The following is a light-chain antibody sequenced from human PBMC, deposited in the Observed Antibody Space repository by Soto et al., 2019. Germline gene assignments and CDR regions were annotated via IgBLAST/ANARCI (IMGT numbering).Light chain of an antibody. CDR3: LQDNNYPWT. CDR1: QDIRNR. V-gene: IGKV1-6*01. Sequence: AIQMTQSPSSLSASVGARVIITCRASQDIRNRLGWYQQKPGKAPRLLIYASSSLQSGVPSRFSGSGSGTDFTLTISCLQPEDFATYFCLQDNNYPWTFGQGTKVETK. J-gene: IGKJ1*01. CDR2: ASS.